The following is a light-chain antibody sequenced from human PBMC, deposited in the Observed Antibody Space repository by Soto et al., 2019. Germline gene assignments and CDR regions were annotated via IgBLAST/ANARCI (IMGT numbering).Light chain of an antibody. Sequence: LTQPASVSGSPGQSITISFTGTSSDVGYYNYVSWYQQHPGKAPKVLIYEVSNRPSGASSRFSGAKSGNTAFLTISGLQAEAEADYYCVSFAGGTYICGTATKVTX. CDR3: VSFAGGTYI. CDR2: EVS. J-gene: IGLJ1*01. V-gene: IGLV2-14*01. CDR1: SSDVGYYNY.